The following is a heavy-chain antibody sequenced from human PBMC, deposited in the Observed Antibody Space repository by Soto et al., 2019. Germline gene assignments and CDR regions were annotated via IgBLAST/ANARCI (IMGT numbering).Heavy chain of an antibody. Sequence: EVQLVESGGGLVQPGRSLRLSCAASGFTFDDYAMHWVRQAPGKGLEWVSGISWNSGSIGYADSVKGRFTISRDNAKNSLYLQMNSLRAEDTALYYCAKGHSSGWYWKGAFDIWGQGTMVTVSS. CDR2: ISWNSGSI. V-gene: IGHV3-9*01. CDR1: GFTFDDYA. CDR3: AKGHSSGWYWKGAFDI. D-gene: IGHD6-19*01. J-gene: IGHJ3*02.